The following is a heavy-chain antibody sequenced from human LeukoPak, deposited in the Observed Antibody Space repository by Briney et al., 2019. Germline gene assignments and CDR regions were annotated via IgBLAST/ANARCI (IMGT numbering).Heavy chain of an antibody. CDR2: IWYDGSNK. J-gene: IGHJ4*02. D-gene: IGHD6-13*01. Sequence: GGSLRLSCAASGFTFSSYGMHWVRQAPGKGLEWVAVIWYDGSNKYYADSVKGRFTISSDNSKNTLYLQMNSLRAEDTAVNYCARDSQYSSSWYHFDYWGQGTLVTVSS. CDR3: ARDSQYSSSWYHFDY. V-gene: IGHV3-33*01. CDR1: GFTFSSYG.